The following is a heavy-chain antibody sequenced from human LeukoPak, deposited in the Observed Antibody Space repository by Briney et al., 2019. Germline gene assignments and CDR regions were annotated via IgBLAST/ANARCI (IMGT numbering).Heavy chain of an antibody. Sequence: PGGSLRLSCAASGFTFDDYAMHWVRQAPGKGLEWVSGISWNSGSIGYADSVKGRFTISRDDAKNSLYLQMNSLRAEDTAVYYCAKDLRGIAAAGTPYYFDYWGQETLVTVSS. V-gene: IGHV3-9*01. CDR1: GFTFDDYA. D-gene: IGHD6-13*01. CDR3: AKDLRGIAAAGTPYYFDY. J-gene: IGHJ4*02. CDR2: ISWNSGSI.